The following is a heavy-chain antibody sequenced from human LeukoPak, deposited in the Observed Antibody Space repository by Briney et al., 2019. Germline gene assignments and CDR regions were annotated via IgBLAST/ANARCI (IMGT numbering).Heavy chain of an antibody. J-gene: IGHJ3*02. Sequence: GESLRLSCAASGFTVSSNYMSWVRQAPGKGLEWVSVIYSGGSTYYADSVKGRFTISRDNSKNTLYLQMNSLRAEDTAVYYCARESVVVTRVNAFDIWGQGTMVTVSS. CDR1: GFTVSSNY. CDR2: IYSGGST. D-gene: IGHD2-21*02. CDR3: ARESVVVTRVNAFDI. V-gene: IGHV3-53*01.